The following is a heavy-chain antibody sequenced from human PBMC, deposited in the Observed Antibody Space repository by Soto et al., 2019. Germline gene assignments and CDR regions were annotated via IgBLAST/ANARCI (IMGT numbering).Heavy chain of an antibody. D-gene: IGHD2-15*01. CDR3: ARGGLNVHCYIAH. CDR1: GFTFSNFA. J-gene: IGHJ4*02. V-gene: IGHV3-23*01. CDR2: ISGSGDDT. Sequence: GGSLRLSCVSSGFTFSNFAMAWVRQAPGEGLEWVSAISGSGDDTFYADSMKGRFTISRDNSKDTVYLQMNSLRAEDTAVYYCARGGLNVHCYIAHWGQGTQVTVSS.